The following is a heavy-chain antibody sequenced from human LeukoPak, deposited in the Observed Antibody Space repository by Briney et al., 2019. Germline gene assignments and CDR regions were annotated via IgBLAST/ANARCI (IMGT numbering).Heavy chain of an antibody. V-gene: IGHV3-7*03. CDR3: ATSTAAAGTD. CDR2: IKQDGSEK. J-gene: IGHJ4*02. D-gene: IGHD6-13*01. CDR1: GFTFSSYW. Sequence: GGSLRLSCAASGFTFSSYWMSWVRQAPRKGLEWVANIKQDGSEKYYVDSVKGRFTISRDNAQNSLYLQMNSLRAEDTAIYYCATSTAAAGTDWGQGTLVTVSS.